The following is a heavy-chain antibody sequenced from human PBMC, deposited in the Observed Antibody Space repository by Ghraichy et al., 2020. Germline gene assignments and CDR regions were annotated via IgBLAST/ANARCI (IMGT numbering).Heavy chain of an antibody. Sequence: GGSLRLSCAASGFTFSSYSMNWVRQAPGKGLEWVSSISSSSSYIYYADSVKGRFTISRDNAKNSLYLQMNSLRAEDTAVYYCARVSPREYSSSWYGYYYYGMDVWGQGTTVTVSS. CDR3: ARVSPREYSSSWYGYYYYGMDV. CDR1: GFTFSSYS. CDR2: ISSSSSYI. D-gene: IGHD6-13*01. V-gene: IGHV3-21*01. J-gene: IGHJ6*02.